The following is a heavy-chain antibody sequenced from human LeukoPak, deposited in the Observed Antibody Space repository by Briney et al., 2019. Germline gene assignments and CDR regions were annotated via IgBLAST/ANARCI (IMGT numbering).Heavy chain of an antibody. CDR2: ISSSGSTI. J-gene: IGHJ3*02. D-gene: IGHD3-22*01. CDR1: GFTFSSYE. CDR3: ARVYDSNGFYDAFEI. V-gene: IGHV3-48*03. Sequence: PGGSLRLSCAASGFTFSSYEMNWVRQAPGKGLEWVSYISSSGSTIYYADSVKGRFTISRDNAMNSLYLQMNSLRAEDTAVYYCARVYDSNGFYDAFEIWGQGTMVTVSS.